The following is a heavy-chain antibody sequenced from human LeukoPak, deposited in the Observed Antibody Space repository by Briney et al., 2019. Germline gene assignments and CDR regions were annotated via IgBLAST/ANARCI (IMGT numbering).Heavy chain of an antibody. J-gene: IGHJ3*02. CDR1: GVSISSSSYY. V-gene: IGHV4-39*07. CDR3: ARDYVNYVSKDAFDI. D-gene: IGHD1-7*01. CDR2: IYYSGST. Sequence: SETLSLTCTVSGVSISSSSYYWGWIRQPPGKGLEWIGSIYYSGSTYYNPSLKSRVTISVDTSKNQFSLKLSSVTAADTAVYYCARDYVNYVSKDAFDIWGQGTMVTVSS.